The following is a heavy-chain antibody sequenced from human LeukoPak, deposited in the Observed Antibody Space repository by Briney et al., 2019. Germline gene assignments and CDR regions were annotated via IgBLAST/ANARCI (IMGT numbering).Heavy chain of an antibody. Sequence: SETLSLTCAVYGGSFSGYYWGWIRQPPGKGLEWIGSIYYSGSTYYNPSLKSRVTISVDTSKNQFSLKLSSVTAADTAVYYCARLYPPIFGVVPPKGWFDPWGQGTLVTVSS. CDR1: GGSFSGYY. CDR2: IYYSGST. CDR3: ARLYPPIFGVVPPKGWFDP. D-gene: IGHD3-3*01. J-gene: IGHJ5*02. V-gene: IGHV4-39*01.